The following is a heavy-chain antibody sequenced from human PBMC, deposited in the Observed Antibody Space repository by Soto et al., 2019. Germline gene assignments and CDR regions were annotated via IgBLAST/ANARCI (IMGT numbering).Heavy chain of an antibody. CDR2: IYYSGST. J-gene: IGHJ5*02. V-gene: IGHV4-34*01. Sequence: SETLSLTCAVYGGSFSGYYWTWIRQPPGKGLEWIGSIYYSGSTYYNPSLKSRITISVDTSKNQFSLKLSSVTAADTAVYYCARHSYYDGSTYGCWLDPWGQGTLVTVSS. D-gene: IGHD3-10*01. CDR3: ARHSYYDGSTYGCWLDP. CDR1: GGSFSGYY.